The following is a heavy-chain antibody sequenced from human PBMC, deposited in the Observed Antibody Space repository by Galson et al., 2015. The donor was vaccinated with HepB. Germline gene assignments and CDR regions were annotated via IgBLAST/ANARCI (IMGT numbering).Heavy chain of an antibody. CDR3: TNTVTFVDTTMVPGYALYYYGMDV. J-gene: IGHJ6*02. CDR1: GFTFTNAW. D-gene: IGHD5-18*01. Sequence: SLRLSCAASGFTFTNAWMSWVRQAPGKGLEWVGRIKSKTDGGTTDYAAPVKGRFTISRDDSKNTLYLQMNSLKTEDTAVYYCTNTVTFVDTTMVPGYALYYYGMDVWGQGTTVTVSS. CDR2: IKSKTDGGTT. V-gene: IGHV3-15*01.